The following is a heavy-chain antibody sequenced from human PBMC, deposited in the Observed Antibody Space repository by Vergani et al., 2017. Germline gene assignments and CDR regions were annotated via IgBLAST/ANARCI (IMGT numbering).Heavy chain of an antibody. Sequence: EVQLVQSGAEVKKPGESLKISCQISGYSFTNYWIGWVRQMPGKGLEWMGIIHPADSDTRYNPSFQGQVTISVDKSISTAYLQRSSLRASDSAMYYCARLYGRDSSGSKYFDYWGQGTLVTVSS. CDR2: IHPADSDT. CDR1: GYSFTNYW. J-gene: IGHJ4*02. V-gene: IGHV5-51*01. D-gene: IGHD3-22*01. CDR3: ARLYGRDSSGSKYFDY.